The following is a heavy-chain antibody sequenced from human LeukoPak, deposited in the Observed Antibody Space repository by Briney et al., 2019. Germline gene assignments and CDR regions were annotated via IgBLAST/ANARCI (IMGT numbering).Heavy chain of an antibody. CDR3: ARDPLPIYCSGGSCYEGPFWYFDL. CDR1: GFTFSSYE. Sequence: GGSLRLSCAASGFTFSSYEMNWVRQAPGKGLEWVSYISSSGSTIYYADSVKGRFTISRDNAKNSLYLQMNSLRAEDTAVYYCARDPLPIYCSGGSCYEGPFWYFDLWGRGTLVTVSS. CDR2: ISSSGSTI. D-gene: IGHD2-15*01. J-gene: IGHJ2*01. V-gene: IGHV3-48*03.